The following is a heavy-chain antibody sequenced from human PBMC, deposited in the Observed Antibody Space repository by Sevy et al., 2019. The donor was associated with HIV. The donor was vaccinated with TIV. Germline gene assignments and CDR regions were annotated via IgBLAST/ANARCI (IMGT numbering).Heavy chain of an antibody. Sequence: GGSLRLSCAASGFSINNYAMTWDRQAPGKGLEWVSNITAPGGRAYLADSVKGRFTISSDTSVNKVFLQMDSLRVEDTAIYYCAKAKGEWGTPFALDVWGQGTTVTVSS. J-gene: IGHJ6*02. D-gene: IGHD3-16*01. V-gene: IGHV3-23*01. CDR2: ITAPGGRA. CDR3: AKAKGEWGTPFALDV. CDR1: GFSINNYA.